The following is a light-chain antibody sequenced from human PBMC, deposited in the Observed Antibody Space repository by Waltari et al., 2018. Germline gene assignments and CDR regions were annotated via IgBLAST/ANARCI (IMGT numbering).Light chain of an antibody. Sequence: DIQMTQSPSSLSASLGARVTITCRASQSISNYLNWFQHKPGQAPKLLIYAASSLQSGVPSRFRGSGSGTDFTLTITSLQPEDFATYYCHQTFSHPRPSFGQGTKVDI. CDR3: HQTFSHPRPS. CDR2: AAS. V-gene: IGKV1-39*01. J-gene: IGKJ2*01. CDR1: QSISNY.